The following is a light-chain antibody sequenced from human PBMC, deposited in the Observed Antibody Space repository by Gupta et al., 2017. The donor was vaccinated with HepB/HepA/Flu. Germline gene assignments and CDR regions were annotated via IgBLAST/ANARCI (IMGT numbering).Light chain of an antibody. CDR2: AGS. CDR1: QAISRY. Sequence: DFHLTQSPSFLSASLGDRVTITCRASQAISRYLEWYQQKPGTAPRLLIYAGSTLQSGVPSIFSGSGSGTEFTLTISSLQPEDFATYYCQQLNAQAPFGKGTQVEVK. J-gene: IGKJ1*01. V-gene: IGKV1-9*01. CDR3: QQLNAQAP.